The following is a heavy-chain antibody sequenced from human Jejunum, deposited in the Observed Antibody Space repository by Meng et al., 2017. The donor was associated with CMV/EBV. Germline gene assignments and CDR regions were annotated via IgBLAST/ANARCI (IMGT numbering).Heavy chain of an antibody. CDR2: IRSKTYSYAT. D-gene: IGHD2-2*01. V-gene: IGHV3-73*01. CDR3: TRVVPAASTAFFDY. Sequence: FTFRGSAIHWVRQASGKGLGWVGRIRSKTYSYATAYAASVKGRFTISRDESKNTAYLQMNSLKAEDTALYYCTRVVPAASTAFFDYWGQGTLVTVSS. J-gene: IGHJ4*02. CDR1: FTFRGSA.